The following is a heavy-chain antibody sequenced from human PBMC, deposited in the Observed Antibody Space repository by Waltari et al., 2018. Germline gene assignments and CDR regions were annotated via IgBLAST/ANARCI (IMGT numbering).Heavy chain of an antibody. D-gene: IGHD1-26*01. Sequence: QVQLVESGGGVVQPGGSLRLSCAASGFTFSSYGMHWVRQAPGKGLEWGAFIRYDGSNKYYADSVKGRFTISRDNSKNTLYLQMNSLRAEDMAVYYCAKNRGGSYWADYWGQGTLVTVSS. CDR3: AKNRGGSYWADY. CDR1: GFTFSSYG. CDR2: IRYDGSNK. V-gene: IGHV3-30*02. J-gene: IGHJ4*02.